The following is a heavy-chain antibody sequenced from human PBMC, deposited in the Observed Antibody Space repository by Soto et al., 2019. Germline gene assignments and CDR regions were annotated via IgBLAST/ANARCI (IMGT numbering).Heavy chain of an antibody. D-gene: IGHD3-22*01. CDR3: ARALYDTDSLPVGAEARYYAINV. J-gene: IGHJ6*02. CDR1: QYNFTNYC. V-gene: IGHV1-46*01. Sequence: ASVKVSCKASQYNFTNYCVHWVRQAPGQGLEWMGIINPRRGRTNYAQRFHGRVSMTRDTSTSTVYMELSSLRSEDTAVYYCARALYDTDSLPVGAEARYYAINVWGRGTTVTVSS. CDR2: INPRRGRT.